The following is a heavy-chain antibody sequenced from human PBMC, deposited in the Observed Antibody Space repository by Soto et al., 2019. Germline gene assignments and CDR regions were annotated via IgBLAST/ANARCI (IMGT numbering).Heavy chain of an antibody. Sequence: SETLSLTCTVSGGSISSYYWSWIRQPPGKGLEWLGYIYYKGNTNYNPSLKSRVTISVDTSKNQFSLKLSSVTAADTAVYYCARNKFGRLAPYYYYSLAVGGKGTRVTVSS. CDR1: GGSISSYY. D-gene: IGHD3-10*01. CDR3: ARNKFGRLAPYYYYSLAV. J-gene: IGHJ6*03. CDR2: IYYKGNT. V-gene: IGHV4-59*08.